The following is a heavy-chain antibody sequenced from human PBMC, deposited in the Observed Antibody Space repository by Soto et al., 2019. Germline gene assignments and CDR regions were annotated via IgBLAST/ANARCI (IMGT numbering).Heavy chain of an antibody. J-gene: IGHJ5*02. D-gene: IGHD6-19*01. CDR3: ARHIAVADRNWFDP. CDR2: IYYSGST. V-gene: IGHV4-39*01. Sequence: QLQLQESGPGLVKPSETLSLTCTVSGGSISSSSYYWGWIRQPPGKGLEWIGSIYYSGSTYYNPSLKSRVTISVDTSKNQFSLKLSSVTAADTAVYYCARHIAVADRNWFDPWGQGTLVTVSS. CDR1: GGSISSSSYY.